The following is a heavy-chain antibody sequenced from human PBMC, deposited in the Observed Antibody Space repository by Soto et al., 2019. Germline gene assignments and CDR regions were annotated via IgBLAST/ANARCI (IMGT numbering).Heavy chain of an antibody. CDR3: XXXXXXXXXXXDY. J-gene: IGHJ4*02. CDR2: ISYDGSXX. Sequence: QVQLVESGGGVVQPGRSLRLSCAASGFTFSSYGMHWVRQAPGKGLEWVAVISYDGSXXXYADSVKGRFTISRDNSKXXXXXXXXXXXXXXXXXXXXXXXXXXXXXXXDYWGQGTLVTVSS. CDR1: GFTFSSYG. V-gene: IGHV3-30*03.